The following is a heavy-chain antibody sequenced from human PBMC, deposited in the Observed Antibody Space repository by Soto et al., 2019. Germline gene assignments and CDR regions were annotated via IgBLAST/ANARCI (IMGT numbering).Heavy chain of an antibody. Sequence: QVQLVQSGAEVKKPGASVKVSCKASGYTFTNYAIQWVRQAPGQGLEWMGWINSVNGNTKYSQRLQDRVPITGDTSATTAYMELSSLRSEDTALYFCARSIVVVPAAMSWFDPWGQGTLVNVSS. CDR3: ARSIVVVPAAMSWFDP. V-gene: IGHV1-3*01. J-gene: IGHJ5*02. CDR1: GYTFTNYA. CDR2: INSVNGNT. D-gene: IGHD2-2*01.